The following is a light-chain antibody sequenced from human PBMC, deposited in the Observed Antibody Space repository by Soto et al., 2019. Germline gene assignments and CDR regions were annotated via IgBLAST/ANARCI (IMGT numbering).Light chain of an antibody. CDR3: MQAVQTPPT. V-gene: IGKV2-28*01. Sequence: DIVMTQSPLSLPVTPGEPASISCRSSQSLLHSSGSNSLDWYLQKPGQSPQLLIYLGSNRASGVPDRFSGSGSGTDFTLKISRMEAEDVGVYYCMQAVQTPPTFGQGTKVEIK. CDR1: QSLLHSSGSNS. J-gene: IGKJ1*01. CDR2: LGS.